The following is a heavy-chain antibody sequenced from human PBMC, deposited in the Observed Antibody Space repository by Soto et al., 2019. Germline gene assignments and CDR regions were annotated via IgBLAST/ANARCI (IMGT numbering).Heavy chain of an antibody. CDR3: ARDLWGYCGIVFYALDV. CDR2: MYNTGST. Sequence: SETLSLTCSVSGRSISGYYLSWIRQPPGKGLEWIGYMYNTGSTVYNPSFKSRVTISVDTSKNQFSLKLSSVTAADTAVYYCARDLWGYCGIVFYALDVWGQGTLVTVSS. J-gene: IGHJ6*02. CDR1: GRSISGYY. D-gene: IGHD2-21*01. V-gene: IGHV4-59*01.